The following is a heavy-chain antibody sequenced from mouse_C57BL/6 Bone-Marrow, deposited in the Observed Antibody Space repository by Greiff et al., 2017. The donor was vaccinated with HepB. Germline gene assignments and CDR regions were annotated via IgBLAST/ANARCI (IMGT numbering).Heavy chain of an antibody. D-gene: IGHD1-1*01. Sequence: VQLQQPGAELVKPGASVKLSCKASGYTFTSYWMQWVKQRPGQGLEWIGEIDPSDSYTNYNQKFKGKATLTVDTSSSTAYMQLSSLTSEDSAVYYGARWNYGSRWYFDVWGTGTTVTVSS. V-gene: IGHV1-50*01. CDR2: IDPSDSYT. J-gene: IGHJ1*03. CDR3: ARWNYGSRWYFDV. CDR1: GYTFTSYW.